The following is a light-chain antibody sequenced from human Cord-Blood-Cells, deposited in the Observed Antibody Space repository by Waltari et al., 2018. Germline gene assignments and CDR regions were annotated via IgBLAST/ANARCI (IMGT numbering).Light chain of an antibody. J-gene: IGLJ3*02. Sequence: QSVLTQPPSVSGAPGQRVTIPCTGSSSNIGAGYDVYWYQQLPGTAPKLLIYGNSNRPSGVPDRFSGSKSGTSASLAITGLQAEDEADYYCQSYDSSLSGSVFGGGTKLTVL. CDR2: GNS. CDR1: SSNIGAGYD. V-gene: IGLV1-40*01. CDR3: QSYDSSLSGSV.